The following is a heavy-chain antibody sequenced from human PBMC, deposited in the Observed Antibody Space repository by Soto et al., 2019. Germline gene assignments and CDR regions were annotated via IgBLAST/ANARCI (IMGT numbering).Heavy chain of an antibody. Sequence: SETLSLTCTVSGGYISSSSYYWGWIRQPPGKGLEWIGSIYYSGSTYYNPSLKSRVTISVDTSKNQFSLKLSSVTAADTAVYYCARGGYCSGGSCYDWFDPWGQGTLVTVSS. CDR3: ARGGYCSGGSCYDWFDP. D-gene: IGHD2-15*01. V-gene: IGHV4-39*01. CDR1: GGYISSSSYY. CDR2: IYYSGST. J-gene: IGHJ5*02.